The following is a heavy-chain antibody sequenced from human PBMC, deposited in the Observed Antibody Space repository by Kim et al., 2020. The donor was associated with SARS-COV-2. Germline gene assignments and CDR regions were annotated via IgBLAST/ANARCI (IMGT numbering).Heavy chain of an antibody. Sequence: GGSLRLSCAASGFTFDDYAMHWVRQAPGKGLEWVSGISWNSGSIGYADSVKGRFTISRDNAKNSLYLQMNSLRAEDTALYYCAKDINPEVQVPEVKYYYYYYGMDVWGQGTTVTVSS. CDR3: AKDINPEVQVPEVKYYYYYYGMDV. CDR1: GFTFDDYA. J-gene: IGHJ6*02. D-gene: IGHD2-2*01. V-gene: IGHV3-9*01. CDR2: ISWNSGSI.